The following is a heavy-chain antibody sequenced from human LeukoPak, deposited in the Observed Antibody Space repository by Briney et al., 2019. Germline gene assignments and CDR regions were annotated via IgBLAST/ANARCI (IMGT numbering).Heavy chain of an antibody. J-gene: IGHJ4*02. CDR2: IIPIFGTA. CDR3: ARVSVNLGIAAAGNDY. D-gene: IGHD6-13*01. CDR1: GGTFSGYA. V-gene: IGHV1-69*05. Sequence: SVKVSCXASGGTFSGYAISWVRLAPGQGLEWMGGIIPIFGTANYAQKFQGRVTITTDESTSTAYMELSSLRSEDTAVYYCARVSVNLGIAAAGNDYWGQGTLVTVSS.